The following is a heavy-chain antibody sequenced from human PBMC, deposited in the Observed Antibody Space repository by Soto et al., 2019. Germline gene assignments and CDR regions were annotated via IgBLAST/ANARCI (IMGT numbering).Heavy chain of an antibody. J-gene: IGHJ4*02. D-gene: IGHD3-10*01. CDR1: GFTFSDYA. Sequence: PGGSLRLSCVASGFTFSDYAMAWVRQSPGKGQEWVGRIKSKTDGGTTDYAAPVKGRFTISRDDSKNTLYLQMNSLKTEVTAVYYCTTGPAMVRGVIRDYWGQGTLVTVSS. CDR3: TTGPAMVRGVIRDY. CDR2: IKSKTDGGTT. V-gene: IGHV3-15*01.